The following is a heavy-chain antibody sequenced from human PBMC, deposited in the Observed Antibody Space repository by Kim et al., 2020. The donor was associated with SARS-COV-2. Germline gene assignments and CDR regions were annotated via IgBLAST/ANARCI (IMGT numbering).Heavy chain of an antibody. CDR3: ARGLKEIVVVPAATWFDP. Sequence: SETLSLTCAVYGGSFSGYYWSWIRQPPGKGLEWIGEINHSGSTNYNPSLKSRVTISVDTSKNQFSLKLSSVTAADTAVYYCARGLKEIVVVPAATWFDPWGQGTLVTVSS. J-gene: IGHJ5*02. CDR2: INHSGST. CDR1: GGSFSGYY. D-gene: IGHD2-2*01. V-gene: IGHV4-34*01.